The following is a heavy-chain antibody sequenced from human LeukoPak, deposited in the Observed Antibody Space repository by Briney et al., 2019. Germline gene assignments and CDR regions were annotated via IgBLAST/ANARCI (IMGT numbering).Heavy chain of an antibody. CDR1: GGSISSSSYY. CDR2: IYYSGYT. J-gene: IGHJ5*02. V-gene: IGHV4-39*07. Sequence: PSETLSLTCTVSGGSISSSSYYWGWIRQPPGKGLEWIGSIYYSGYTYYNPSPESRVTISVDTSKNQFSLKLSSVTAADTAVYYCARSPSGSSSRWFDPWGQGTLVTVSS. CDR3: ARSPSGSSSRWFDP. D-gene: IGHD1-26*01.